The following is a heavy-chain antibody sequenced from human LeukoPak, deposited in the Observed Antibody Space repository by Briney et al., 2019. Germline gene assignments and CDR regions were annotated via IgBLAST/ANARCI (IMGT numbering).Heavy chain of an antibody. CDR1: GFTFSSYS. V-gene: IGHV3-21*01. CDR2: ISSSSSYI. CDR3: ARDRAWWPPYYYDSSGYYLDY. J-gene: IGHJ4*02. Sequence: PGGSLRLSCAASGFTFSSYSMNWVRQAPGKGLEWVSSISSSSSYIYYADSVKGRFTISRDNAKNSLYLQMNSLRAEDTAVYYCARDRAWWPPYYYDSSGYYLDYWGQGTLVTVSS. D-gene: IGHD3-22*01.